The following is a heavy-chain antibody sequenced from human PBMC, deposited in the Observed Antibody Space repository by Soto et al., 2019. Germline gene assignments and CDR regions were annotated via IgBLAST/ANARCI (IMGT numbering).Heavy chain of an antibody. CDR3: ARETVVVVAATPYFDY. CDR2: ISYDGSNK. Sequence: QVQLVESGGGVVQPGRSLRLSCAASGFTFSSYAMHWVRQAPGKGLEWVAVISYDGSNKYYADSVKGRFTISRDNSKNTLELQMNSLRAEDTAVYYCARETVVVVAATPYFDYWGQGTLVTVSS. CDR1: GFTFSSYA. J-gene: IGHJ4*02. V-gene: IGHV3-30-3*01. D-gene: IGHD2-15*01.